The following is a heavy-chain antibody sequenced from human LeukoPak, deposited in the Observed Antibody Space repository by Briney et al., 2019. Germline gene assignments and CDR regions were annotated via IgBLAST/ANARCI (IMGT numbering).Heavy chain of an antibody. CDR2: ISAYNGNT. J-gene: IGHJ5*02. CDR1: GYTFTSYG. D-gene: IGHD3-10*01. Sequence: ASVKVSCKASGYTFTSYGISWVRQAPGQGLEWMGWISAYNGNTNYAQKLQGRVTMTTDTSTSTAYMELRSLRSDDTAVYYCARDERITMVRGVTTSNWFDPWGQGTLVTVSS. CDR3: ARDERITMVRGVTTSNWFDP. V-gene: IGHV1-18*01.